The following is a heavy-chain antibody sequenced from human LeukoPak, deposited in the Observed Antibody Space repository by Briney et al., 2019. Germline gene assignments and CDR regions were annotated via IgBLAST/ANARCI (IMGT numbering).Heavy chain of an antibody. D-gene: IGHD4-17*01. Sequence: ASVKVSCKASGYTFTNYYIHWVRQAPGQGLEWIGIINPGGGSPSYAQEFQGRVTMTRDTSTSTVYMELSSLRSEDTAVYYCVRDSGDSTLVSFDYWGQGTLVSVSS. J-gene: IGHJ4*02. CDR3: VRDSGDSTLVSFDY. V-gene: IGHV1-46*01. CDR1: GYTFTNYY. CDR2: INPGGGSP.